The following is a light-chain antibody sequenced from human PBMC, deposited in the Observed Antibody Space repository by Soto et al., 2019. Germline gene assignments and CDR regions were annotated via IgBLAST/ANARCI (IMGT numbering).Light chain of an antibody. CDR1: SSDIGRHDY. Sequence: QSALTQPASVSGPPGQSITISCTGSSSDIGRHDYVSWYQHHPGKVPKVIIYEVTNRPSGVSNRFSGSKSGNTASLTISGLQAEDEADYYCSSYTTSSTRVFGTGTKLTVL. CDR2: EVT. V-gene: IGLV2-14*01. J-gene: IGLJ1*01. CDR3: SSYTTSSTRV.